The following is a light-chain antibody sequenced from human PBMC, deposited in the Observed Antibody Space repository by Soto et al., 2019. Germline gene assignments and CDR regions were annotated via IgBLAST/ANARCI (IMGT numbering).Light chain of an antibody. CDR3: SSYTSTSTYV. J-gene: IGLJ1*01. Sequence: QSALTQPDSVSGSPGQFVAISCTAASSDIGNYNYVSWYQQRPGKVPKLIIHDVSDRPSGVSDRFSGSKSGNTASLTISGLQAEDEADYYCSSYTSTSTYVFGTGTKLTVL. V-gene: IGLV2-14*03. CDR2: DVS. CDR1: SSDIGNYNY.